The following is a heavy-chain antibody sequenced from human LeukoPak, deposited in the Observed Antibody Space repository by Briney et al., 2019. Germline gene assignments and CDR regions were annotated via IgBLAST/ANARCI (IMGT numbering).Heavy chain of an antibody. Sequence: GASVKVSCEASGYTFTNYAMNWVRQAPGQGLEWMGRVIPTLGIALYAQRFKGRVTITADKSTSTAYMELSSLTFEDTAVYFCARDLVCTVNCKDSWGQGTLVTVSS. D-gene: IGHD3/OR15-3a*01. CDR3: ARDLVCTVNCKDS. J-gene: IGHJ5*01. CDR2: VIPTLGIA. V-gene: IGHV1-69*04. CDR1: GYTFTNYA.